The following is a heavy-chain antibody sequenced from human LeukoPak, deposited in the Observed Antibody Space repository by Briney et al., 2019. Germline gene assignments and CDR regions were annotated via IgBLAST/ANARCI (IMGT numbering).Heavy chain of an antibody. CDR1: GFTFSRNS. D-gene: IGHD3-22*01. V-gene: IGHV3-48*01. CDR2: ISSSSSTI. CDR3: AKDRNYYDSSGYGDY. J-gene: IGHJ4*02. Sequence: PGGSLRLSCAASGFTFSRNSMNWVRQAPGRGLEWISYISSSSSTIYYADSVKGRFTISRDNAKNSLYLQMNSLRAEDTAVYYCAKDRNYYDSSGYGDYWGQGTLVTVSS.